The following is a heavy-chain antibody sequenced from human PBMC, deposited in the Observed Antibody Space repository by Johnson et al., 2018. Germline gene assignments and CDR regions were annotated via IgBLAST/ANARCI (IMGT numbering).Heavy chain of an antibody. Sequence: VQLVESGGGLVKPGGSLRLSCAVSGFSFSNAWLNWVRQAPGKGLEWVGRIKSKADGGTTDYAAPVKDRFTISRDDSHNKLFLQMNSLKTEDTAVYYCTAGYNCGSTSCLDDWGQGTLVTVSS. J-gene: IGHJ4*01. V-gene: IGHV3-15*07. CDR3: TAGYNCGSTSCLDD. CDR1: GFSFSNAW. CDR2: IKSKADGGTT. D-gene: IGHD2-2*01.